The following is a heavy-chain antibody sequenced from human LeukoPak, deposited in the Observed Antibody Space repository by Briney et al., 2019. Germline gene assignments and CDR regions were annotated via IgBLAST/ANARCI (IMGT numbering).Heavy chain of an antibody. CDR1: GYSISSGYY. D-gene: IGHD3-22*01. J-gene: IGHJ4*02. CDR3: YITMRVVVGNYFDY. CDR2: IYHSGST. V-gene: IGHV4-38-2*01. Sequence: SETLSLTCAVSGYSISSGYYWGWIRQPPGKGLEWIGSIYHSGSTYYNPSLKSRVTISVDTSKNQFSLKLSSVTAADTAVYYCYITMRVVVGNYFDYWGQGTLVTVSS.